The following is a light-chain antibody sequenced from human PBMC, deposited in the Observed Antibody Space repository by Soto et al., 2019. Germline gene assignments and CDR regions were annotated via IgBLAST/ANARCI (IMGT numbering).Light chain of an antibody. CDR2: ATS. Sequence: SQLTQSPSSLSASVGDRVTITCRASPAISSYLAWYQQKPGRAPKLLIYATSTLQSGVPSRFIGSGSGTDFTLTINSLQPEDFATYYCQQVNSFLITFGQGTRLEIK. CDR3: QQVNSFLIT. J-gene: IGKJ5*01. V-gene: IGKV1-9*01. CDR1: PAISSY.